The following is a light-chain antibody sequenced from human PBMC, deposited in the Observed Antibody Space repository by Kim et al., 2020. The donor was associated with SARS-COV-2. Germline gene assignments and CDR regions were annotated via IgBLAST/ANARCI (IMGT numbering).Light chain of an antibody. Sequence: SPGQSVTIYCTGTSSDVGGYNYVSWYQQHPGKAPKLMIYEVSKRPSGVPDRFSGSKSGNTASLTVSGLQAEDEADYYCSSYAGSILFGGGTQLTVL. J-gene: IGLJ2*01. CDR2: EVS. CDR1: SSDVGGYNY. V-gene: IGLV2-8*01. CDR3: SSYAGSIL.